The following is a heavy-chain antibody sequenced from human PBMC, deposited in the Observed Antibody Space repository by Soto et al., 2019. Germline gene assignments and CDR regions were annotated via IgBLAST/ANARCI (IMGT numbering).Heavy chain of an antibody. CDR2: IYYSGST. V-gene: IGHV4-39*01. CDR1: GGSISSSSYY. CDR3: ARQSLASITIFGVVIPYYMDV. J-gene: IGHJ6*03. Sequence: PSETLSLTCTVSGGSISSSSYYWGWIRQPPGKGLEWIGSIYYSGSTYYNPSLKSRVTISVDTSKNQFSLKLSSVTAADTAVYYCARQSLASITIFGVVIPYYMDVWGKGTTVTVSS. D-gene: IGHD3-3*01.